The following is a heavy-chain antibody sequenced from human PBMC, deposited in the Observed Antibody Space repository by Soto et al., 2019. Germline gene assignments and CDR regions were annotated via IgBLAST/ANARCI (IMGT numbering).Heavy chain of an antibody. CDR3: AKKSTAWFGEQTIDY. D-gene: IGHD3-10*01. J-gene: IGHJ4*02. CDR1: GFTFSSYA. Sequence: GESLKISCAASGFTFSSYAMSWVRQAPGKGLEWVSAISGSGGSTYYADSVKGRFTISRDNSKNTLYLQMNSLRAEDTAVYYCAKKSTAWFGEQTIDYWGQGTLVTVSS. CDR2: ISGSGGST. V-gene: IGHV3-23*01.